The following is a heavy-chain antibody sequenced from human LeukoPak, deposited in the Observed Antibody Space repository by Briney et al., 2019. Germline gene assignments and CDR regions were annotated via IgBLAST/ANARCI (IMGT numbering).Heavy chain of an antibody. Sequence: SETLSRTRAVNGGSFKRYYWSWIRQPPGKGLDLIGEINHSESTNYNPSLKSRVTISVDTSKNKFSLKLSSVTAADTAVYYCAGSSPLRYYYYYGMDVWGKGTTVTVSS. J-gene: IGHJ6*04. V-gene: IGHV4-34*01. CDR3: AGSSPLRYYYYYGMDV. CDR1: GGSFKRYY. CDR2: INHSEST. D-gene: IGHD6-13*01.